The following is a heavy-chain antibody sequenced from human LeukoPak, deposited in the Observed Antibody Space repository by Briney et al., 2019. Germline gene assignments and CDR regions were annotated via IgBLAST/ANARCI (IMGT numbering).Heavy chain of an antibody. CDR3: ARRIAAARGTFDY. CDR1: GGSISSSSYY. D-gene: IGHD6-13*01. CDR2: SYYSGST. Sequence: PSETLSLTCTVSGGSISSSSYYWGWIRQPPGKGLEWIGSSYYSGSTYYNPSLKSRVTISVDTSKNQFSPKLSSVTAADTAVYYCARRIAAARGTFDYWGQGTLVTVSS. V-gene: IGHV4-39*01. J-gene: IGHJ4*02.